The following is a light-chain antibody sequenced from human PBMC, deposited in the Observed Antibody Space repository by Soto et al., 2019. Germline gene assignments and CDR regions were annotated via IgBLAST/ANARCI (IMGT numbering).Light chain of an antibody. Sequence: DIQMPQSPSSLSASVGDRVTITCRASQSISSYLNWYQQNPGKAPKLLIYAAFSLQSGVPSRFSGSGSGTDFTLTISSLQPEDFATYDCQQSYSTPFTFGPGTKVDIK. CDR3: QQSYSTPFT. CDR1: QSISSY. J-gene: IGKJ3*01. CDR2: AAF. V-gene: IGKV1-39*01.